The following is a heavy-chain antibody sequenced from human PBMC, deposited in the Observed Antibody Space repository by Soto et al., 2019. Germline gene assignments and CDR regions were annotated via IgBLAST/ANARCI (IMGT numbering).Heavy chain of an antibody. CDR3: ARGEGSGWSYYFDY. CDR2: INHSGST. V-gene: IGHV4-34*01. Sequence: QVQLQQWGAGLLKPSETLSLTCAVYGGSFSGYYWSWIRQPPGKGLEWIGEINHSGSTNYNPSLKSRVTISVDTYKNQFSLKLSSVTAADTAVYYCARGEGSGWSYYFDYWGQGTLVTVSS. D-gene: IGHD6-19*01. CDR1: GGSFSGYY. J-gene: IGHJ4*02.